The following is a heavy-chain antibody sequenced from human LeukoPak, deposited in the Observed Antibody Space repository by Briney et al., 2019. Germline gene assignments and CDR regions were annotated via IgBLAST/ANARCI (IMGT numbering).Heavy chain of an antibody. Sequence: PGGSLRLSCTASGFTFGDYAMSWARQAPGKGLEWVGFIRSKAYGGTTEYAASVKGRFTISRDDSKSIAYLQMNSLKTEDAAVYYCTRELGGNYFIYFDYWGQGTLVTVSS. D-gene: IGHD4-23*01. CDR1: GFTFGDYA. J-gene: IGHJ4*02. CDR3: TRELGGNYFIYFDY. CDR2: IRSKAYGGTT. V-gene: IGHV3-49*04.